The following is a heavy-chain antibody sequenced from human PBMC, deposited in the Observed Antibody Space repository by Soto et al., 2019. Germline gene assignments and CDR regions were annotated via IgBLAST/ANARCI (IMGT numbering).Heavy chain of an antibody. V-gene: IGHV1-69*04. J-gene: IGHJ6*02. CDR3: ARDRIAAAGGDYYYGMDV. CDR1: GGTFSSYT. Sequence: EASVKVSCKASGGTFSSYTISWVRQAPGQGLEWMGRIIPILGIANYAQKFQGRVTITADKSTSTAYMELSSLRSEDTAVYYCARDRIAAAGGDYYYGMDVWGQGTTVTVS. D-gene: IGHD6-13*01. CDR2: IIPILGIA.